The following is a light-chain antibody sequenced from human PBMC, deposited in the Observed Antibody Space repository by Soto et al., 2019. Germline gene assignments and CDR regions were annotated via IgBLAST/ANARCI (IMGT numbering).Light chain of an antibody. V-gene: IGKV3-15*01. CDR1: QSVSSN. J-gene: IGKJ5*01. CDR2: TSA. Sequence: EVVMTPSPATLPVSLGERATLSCRASQSVSSNVAWYQQKPGLAPRLLIHTSATRATGIPARFSGRGSGTFFTLTISGLQSEDFATYYCQQYDNWPPTTFGQGTRLEIK. CDR3: QQYDNWPPTT.